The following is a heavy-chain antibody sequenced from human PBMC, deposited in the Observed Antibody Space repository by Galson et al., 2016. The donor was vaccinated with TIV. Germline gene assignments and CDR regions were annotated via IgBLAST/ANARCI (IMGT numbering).Heavy chain of an antibody. CDR1: GFTVSDNY. CDR3: ARERRHCGNECFLQYYYGMDV. CDR2: IHTGGNT. Sequence: SLRLSCAASGFTVSDNYLIWVRRAPGKGLEWVSIIHTGGNTNYADSVRGRFTISRHNAKNTVYLQMSRLRAEDAAVYYCARERRHCGNECFLQYYYGMDVWGQGTTVTVSS. V-gene: IGHV3-66*02. J-gene: IGHJ6*02. D-gene: IGHD4-23*01.